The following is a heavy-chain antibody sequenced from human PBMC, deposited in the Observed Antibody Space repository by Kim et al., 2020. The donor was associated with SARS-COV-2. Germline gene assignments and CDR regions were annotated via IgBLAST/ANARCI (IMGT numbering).Heavy chain of an antibody. V-gene: IGHV3-21*01. CDR2: ISSSSSYI. CDR3: ARDRNRGYGVHYYGMDV. Sequence: LSLTCAASGFTFSSYSMNWVRQAPGKGLEWVSSISSSSSYIYYADSVKGRFTISGDNAKNSLYLQMNSLRAEDTAVYYCARDRNRGYGVHYYGMDVWGQGTTVTVSS. D-gene: IGHD4-17*01. J-gene: IGHJ6*02. CDR1: GFTFSSYS.